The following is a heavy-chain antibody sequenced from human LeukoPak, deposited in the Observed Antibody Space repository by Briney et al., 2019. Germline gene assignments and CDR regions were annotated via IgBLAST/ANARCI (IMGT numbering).Heavy chain of an antibody. D-gene: IGHD2-21*02. V-gene: IGHV3-30*04. J-gene: IGHJ4*02. CDR2: ISYDGSNK. CDR3: ARALGIGDWPALGY. CDR1: GFTFSSYA. Sequence: GGSLRLSCAASGFTFSSYATHWVRHAPGKGLEWVAVISYDGSNKYYADSVKGRFTISRDNSKNTLYLQMNSLRAEDTAVYYCARALGIGDWPALGYWGQGTLVTVSS.